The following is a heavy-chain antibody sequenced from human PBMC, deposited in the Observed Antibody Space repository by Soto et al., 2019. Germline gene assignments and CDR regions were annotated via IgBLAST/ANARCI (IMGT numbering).Heavy chain of an antibody. J-gene: IGHJ4*02. D-gene: IGHD3-3*01. CDR3: ARVQPGYDFWSGYYPTSPVYYFDY. CDR1: DCPISSSSYF. V-gene: IGHV4-39*07. Sequence: SEPLSLTCSVSDCPISSSSYFRGWIRQPPGKGLEWIGSIYYSGSTYYNPSLKSRVTISVDTSKNQFSLKLSSVTAADTAVYYCARVQPGYDFWSGYYPTSPVYYFDYWGQGTLVTVSS. CDR2: IYYSGST.